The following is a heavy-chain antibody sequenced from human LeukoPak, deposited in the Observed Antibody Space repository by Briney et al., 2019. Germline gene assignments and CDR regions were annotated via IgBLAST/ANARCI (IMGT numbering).Heavy chain of an antibody. V-gene: IGHV3-23*01. D-gene: IGHD6-19*01. CDR3: AKDWGEQWLPNYFDY. CDR2: ISGSGGST. J-gene: IGHJ4*02. CDR1: GFTFSSYA. Sequence: GGSLRLSCAASGFTFSSYAMSWVRQAPGKGLEWVSAISGSGGSTYYADSVKGRFTISRDNSKNTLYLQMNSLRAEDTAVYYCAKDWGEQWLPNYFDYWGQGTLVTVSS.